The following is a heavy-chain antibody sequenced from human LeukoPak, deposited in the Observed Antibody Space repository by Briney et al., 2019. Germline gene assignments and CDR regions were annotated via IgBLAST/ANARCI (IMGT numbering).Heavy chain of an antibody. V-gene: IGHV4-30-4*08. CDR3: ARPLSQYQPNLGD. Sequence: PSETLSLTCTVSGGSISSGDYYWSWIRQPPGKGLEWIGYIYYSGSTYYNPSLKSRVTISVDTSKNQFSLKLSSVTAADTAVYYCARPLSQYQPNLGDWGQGTLVTVSS. CDR1: GGSISSGDYY. CDR2: IYYSGST. J-gene: IGHJ4*02. D-gene: IGHD2-2*01.